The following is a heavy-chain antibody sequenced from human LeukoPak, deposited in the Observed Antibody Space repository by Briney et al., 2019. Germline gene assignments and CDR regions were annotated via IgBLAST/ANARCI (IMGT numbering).Heavy chain of an antibody. J-gene: IGHJ4*02. Sequence: SETLSLTCTVSGYSISSGYYWGWIRQPPVKGLEWIGSIYHSGSTYYNPSLKSRVTISVDTSKNQFSLKLSSVTAADTAVYYCARDPIAVVGAGDYWGQGTLVTVSS. D-gene: IGHD1-26*01. V-gene: IGHV4-38-2*02. CDR3: ARDPIAVVGAGDY. CDR2: IYHSGST. CDR1: GYSISSGYY.